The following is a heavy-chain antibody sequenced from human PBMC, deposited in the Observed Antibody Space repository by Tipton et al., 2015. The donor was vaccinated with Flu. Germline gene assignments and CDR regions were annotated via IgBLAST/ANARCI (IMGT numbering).Heavy chain of an antibody. CDR3: ARRVDFWSGIDY. Sequence: LRLSCTVSGGSISSSSYYWGWIRQPPGKGLEWIGSIYYSGSTYYNPSLKSRVTISVDTSKNQFSLKLSSVTAADTAVYYCARRVDFWSGIDYWGQGTLVTVSS. CDR1: GGSISSSSYY. CDR2: IYYSGST. D-gene: IGHD3-3*01. V-gene: IGHV4-39*01. J-gene: IGHJ4*02.